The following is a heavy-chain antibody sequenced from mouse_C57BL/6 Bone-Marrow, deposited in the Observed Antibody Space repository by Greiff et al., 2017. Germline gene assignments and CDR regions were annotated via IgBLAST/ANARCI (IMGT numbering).Heavy chain of an antibody. Sequence: LVESGAELVRPGASVTLSCKASGYTFTDYEMHWVKQTPVHGLEWIGAIDPETGGTAYNQKFKGKAILTADKSSSTAYMELRSLTSEDSAVYYCTRSGSNYVDWYFDVWGTGTTVTVSS. CDR3: TRSGSNYVDWYFDV. V-gene: IGHV1-15*01. J-gene: IGHJ1*03. CDR1: GYTFTDYE. CDR2: IDPETGGT. D-gene: IGHD2-5*01.